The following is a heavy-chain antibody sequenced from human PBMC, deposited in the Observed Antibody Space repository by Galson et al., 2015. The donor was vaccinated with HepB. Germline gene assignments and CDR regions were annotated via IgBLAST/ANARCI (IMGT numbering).Heavy chain of an antibody. CDR3: ARGPDCSSRSCYTFDH. CDR2: ISGYSGDT. J-gene: IGHJ4*02. CDR1: GYTFTSDG. Sequence: SVKVPCKASGYTFTSDGLSWVRQAPGQGLEWVGWISGYSGDTKYAQKFQGRVTMTTDTSTTTVDMELRNLRSDDTAVYYCARGPDCSSRSCYTFDHWGQGTLVTVSS. V-gene: IGHV1-18*01. D-gene: IGHD2-2*02.